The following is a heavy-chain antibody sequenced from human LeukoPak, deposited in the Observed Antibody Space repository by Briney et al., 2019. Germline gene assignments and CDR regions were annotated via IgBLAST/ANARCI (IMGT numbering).Heavy chain of an antibody. D-gene: IGHD6-13*01. CDR1: GYTFTSHD. Sequence: ASVKVSCKASGYTFTSHDINWVRQATGQGLEWMGWMNPNSGNTGYAQKFQGRVTMTRNTSISTAYMELSSLRSEDTAVYYCARGSSYSSSWSEGYNWFDPWGQGTLVTVSS. CDR2: MNPNSGNT. J-gene: IGHJ5*02. V-gene: IGHV1-8*01. CDR3: ARGSSYSSSWSEGYNWFDP.